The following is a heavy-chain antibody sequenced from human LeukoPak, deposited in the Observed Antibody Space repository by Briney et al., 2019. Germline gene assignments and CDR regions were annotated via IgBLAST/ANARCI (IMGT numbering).Heavy chain of an antibody. CDR2: IYYSGST. J-gene: IGHJ6*03. V-gene: IGHV4-39*07. D-gene: IGHD6-13*01. Sequence: SETLSLTCTVSGVPINSSSYYWGWIRQPPGKGLEWIGSIYYSGSTYYNPSLKSRVTISVDTSKNQFSLKLSSVTAADTAVYYCATYIAAAGYYYYYYMDVWGKGTTVTVSS. CDR1: GVPINSSSYY. CDR3: ATYIAAAGYYYYYYMDV.